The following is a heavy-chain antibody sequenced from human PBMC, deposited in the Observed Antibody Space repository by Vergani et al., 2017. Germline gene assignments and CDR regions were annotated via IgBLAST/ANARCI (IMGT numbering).Heavy chain of an antibody. J-gene: IGHJ5*02. D-gene: IGHD6-13*01. CDR3: ARHLTSSTWSLNWFDP. CDR2: IYYSGST. V-gene: IGHV4-39*01. CDR1: GGSISSSSYY. Sequence: QVQLQQWGAGLLKPSETLSLTCAVSGGSISSSSYYWGWIRQPPGKGLEWIGSIYYSGSTYYNPSHKSRVTISVDTSKNQFSLKLRSVTAADTAVYYCARHLTSSTWSLNWFDPWGQGTLVTVFS.